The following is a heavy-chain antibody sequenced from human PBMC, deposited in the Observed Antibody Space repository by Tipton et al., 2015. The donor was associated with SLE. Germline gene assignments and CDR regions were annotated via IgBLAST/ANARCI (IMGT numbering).Heavy chain of an antibody. D-gene: IGHD3-10*01. J-gene: IGHJ3*02. Sequence: LRLSCGVYGGSLSNYYWTWIRQPPGKGLEWIAYIYDSGSTSYNPSLKTRVTISVDTPKNQFSLKLTSVSAADTAVYFCARGRPIGSFDIWGQGTMVTVSS. V-gene: IGHV4-59*01. CDR3: ARGRPIGSFDI. CDR1: GGSLSNYY. CDR2: IYDSGST.